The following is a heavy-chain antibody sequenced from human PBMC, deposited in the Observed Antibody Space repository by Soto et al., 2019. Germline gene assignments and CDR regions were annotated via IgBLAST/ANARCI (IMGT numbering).Heavy chain of an antibody. CDR1: VFTFSSYG. D-gene: IGHD3-10*01. CDR2: IWYDGSNK. J-gene: IGHJ5*02. CDR3: ASGPLRGGNWFDP. Sequence: QVQLVESGGGVVQPGRSLRLSCAASVFTFSSYGMQWVRQAPGKGLEWVAVIWYDGSNKYYAESVKGRFTISRDNSKNTLYLQMNSLRAEDTAVYYCASGPLRGGNWFDPWGQGTMVTVSS. V-gene: IGHV3-33*01.